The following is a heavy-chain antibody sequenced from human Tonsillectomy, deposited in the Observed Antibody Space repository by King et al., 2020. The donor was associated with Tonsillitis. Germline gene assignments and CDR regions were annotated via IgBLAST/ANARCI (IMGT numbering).Heavy chain of an antibody. CDR2: INPSGGST. CDR3: ARADEGSSGLGL. V-gene: IGHV1-46*01. J-gene: IGHJ4*02. Sequence: VQLVESGAEVKKPGASVKVSCNASGYTFTSYYMHWVRQAPGQGLEWMGIINPSGGSTSYAKKFQGRVTMTRETSTSTVYMERSSLRSEDTAVYYCARADEGSSGLGLWGQGTLVTVSS. CDR1: GYTFTSYY. D-gene: IGHD3-22*01.